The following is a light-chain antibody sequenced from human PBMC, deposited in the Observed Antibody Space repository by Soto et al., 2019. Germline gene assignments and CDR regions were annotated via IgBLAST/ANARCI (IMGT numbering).Light chain of an antibody. V-gene: IGKV1-39*01. CDR3: QQSYDMPWT. Sequence: DIQMTQSPSSLSASVGDRVTITCRASQSIASYVSWYQQKPGKAPKLLIYAASTLQSGVPSRFSGSGSGTDFTLTISSLQPEDFATYSCQQSYDMPWTFGRGTKVDNK. J-gene: IGKJ1*01. CDR1: QSIASY. CDR2: AAS.